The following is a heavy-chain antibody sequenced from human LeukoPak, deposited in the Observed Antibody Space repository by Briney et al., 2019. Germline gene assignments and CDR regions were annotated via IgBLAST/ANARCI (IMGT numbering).Heavy chain of an antibody. CDR1: GFTFSSYA. V-gene: IGHV3-23*01. CDR2: ISGRGVST. J-gene: IGHJ4*02. Sequence: GGSLRLSCAASGFTFSSYAMSWVRQAPGKGLEWVSAISGRGVSTYYADSVKGRFTISRDNSKNTLYLQMNSLRAEDTAVYYCAKALVSSGQGAHFDYWGQGTLVTVSS. D-gene: IGHD6-19*01. CDR3: AKALVSSGQGAHFDY.